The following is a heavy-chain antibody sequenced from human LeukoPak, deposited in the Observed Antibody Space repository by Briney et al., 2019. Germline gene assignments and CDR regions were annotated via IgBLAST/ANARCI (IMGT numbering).Heavy chain of an antibody. CDR2: FDPEDGET. D-gene: IGHD3-10*01. CDR3: ATRFLGPLWFGAADH. J-gene: IGHJ4*02. V-gene: IGHV1-24*01. Sequence: ASVKVSFKVSGYTLTELSMHWVRQAPGKGLEWMGGFDPEDGETIYAQKFQGRVTMTEDTSTDTAYMELSSLRSEDTAVYYCATRFLGPLWFGAADHWGQGTLVTVSS. CDR1: GYTLTELS.